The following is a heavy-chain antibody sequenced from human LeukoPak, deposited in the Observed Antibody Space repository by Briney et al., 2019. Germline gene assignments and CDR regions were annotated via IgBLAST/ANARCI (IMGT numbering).Heavy chain of an antibody. CDR2: VSGSGVST. CDR1: GFTFSSYA. V-gene: IGHV3-23*01. D-gene: IGHD6-19*01. Sequence: GGSLRLSCAASGFTFSSYAMSWVRQAPGKGLEWVSGVSGSGVSTSYADSVKGRFIVSRENSKKTLYLQMNSLRAEDTAVYYCAKGKYSSGWYGDYWGQGTLVTVSS. CDR3: AKGKYSSGWYGDY. J-gene: IGHJ4*02.